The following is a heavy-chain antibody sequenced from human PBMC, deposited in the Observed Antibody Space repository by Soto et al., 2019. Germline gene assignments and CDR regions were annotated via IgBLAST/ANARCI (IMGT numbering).Heavy chain of an antibody. V-gene: IGHV4-59*01. CDR3: ARGQAAMVNLCDY. Sequence: QVQLQESGPGLVKPSETLSLTCPVSGGPISSYYWSLSRPPRGKGLEWLGYIYYSGSTNYNPTLRSRVTISVDKTKNQFSLKLSSVPAADTAVYYCARGQAAMVNLCDYFGQGTLITVSP. J-gene: IGHJ4*02. D-gene: IGHD5-18*01. CDR1: GGPISSYY. CDR2: IYYSGST.